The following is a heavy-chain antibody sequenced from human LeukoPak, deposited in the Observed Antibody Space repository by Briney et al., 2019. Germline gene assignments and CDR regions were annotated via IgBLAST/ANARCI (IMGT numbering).Heavy chain of an antibody. V-gene: IGHV3-9*01. CDR3: AKGHAWETGTTDYFDY. J-gene: IGHJ4*02. CDR1: GFTFDDYA. D-gene: IGHD1-1*01. Sequence: PGGSLRLSCAASGFTFDDYAMHWVRQAPGKGLEWVSGISWNSGSIGYADSVKGRFTISRDNTKNSLYLQMNSLRAEDTALYYCAKGHAWETGTTDYFDYWGQGTLVTVSS. CDR2: ISWNSGSI.